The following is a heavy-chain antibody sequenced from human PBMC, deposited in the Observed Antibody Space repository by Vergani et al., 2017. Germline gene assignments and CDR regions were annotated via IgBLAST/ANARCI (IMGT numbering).Heavy chain of an antibody. D-gene: IGHD5-24*01. J-gene: IGHJ3*02. CDR2: IIPILGIA. V-gene: IGHV1-69*08. CDR1: GGTFSSYT. CDR3: TREMATFPGGFDI. Sequence: QVQLVQSGAEVKKPGSSVKVSCKASGGTFSSYTISWVRQAPGQGLEWMGRIIPILGIANYAQKFQGRVTITAGKSTSTAYMELSSLRSEDTAVYYCTREMATFPGGFDIWGQGTMVTVSS.